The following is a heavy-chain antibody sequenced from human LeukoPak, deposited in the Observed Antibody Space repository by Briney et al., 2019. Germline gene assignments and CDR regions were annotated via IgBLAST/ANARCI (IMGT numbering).Heavy chain of an antibody. CDR1: GYTFTGYY. CDR3: ARVPGGSSIDY. CDR2: ISAYNGNT. Sequence: ASVKVSCKASGYTFTGYYMHWVRQAPGQGLEWMGWISAYNGNTNYAQKLQGRVTMTTDTSASTAYMELRSLRSDDTAVYYCARVPGGSSIDYWGQGTLVTVSS. D-gene: IGHD1-26*01. V-gene: IGHV1-18*04. J-gene: IGHJ4*02.